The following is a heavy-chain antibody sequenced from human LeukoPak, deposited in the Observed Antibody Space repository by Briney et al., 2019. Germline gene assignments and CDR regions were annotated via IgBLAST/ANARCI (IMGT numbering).Heavy chain of an antibody. CDR2: IYTSGST. CDR1: GVSISSGSYY. V-gene: IGHV4-61*02. CDR3: ARKGGDLSSYSFDY. J-gene: IGHJ4*02. D-gene: IGHD1-26*01. Sequence: SETLSLTCTVSGVSISSGSYYWSWLRQPAGKGLEWIGRIYTSGSTNYNPSLKSRVTISLDTSKNQFSLKVSSVTAADTAVYYCARKGGDLSSYSFDYWGQGTLVTVSS.